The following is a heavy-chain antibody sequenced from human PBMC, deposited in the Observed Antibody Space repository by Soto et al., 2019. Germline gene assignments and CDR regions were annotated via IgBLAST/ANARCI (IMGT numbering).Heavy chain of an antibody. CDR1: GGSISSSHW. Sequence: QVQLRESGPGLVKPSGTLSLTCAVSGGSISSSHWWNWVRQSPGKGLEWIGEIYHSGSTNYNLSLKRRITLSVDKSKNQLSLRPNSVSAADTATYFCARFPFGDHCDYYGMVVWGQGTKVTVSS. D-gene: IGHD3-10*01. CDR2: IYHSGST. V-gene: IGHV4-4*02. J-gene: IGHJ6*02. CDR3: ARFPFGDHCDYYGMVV.